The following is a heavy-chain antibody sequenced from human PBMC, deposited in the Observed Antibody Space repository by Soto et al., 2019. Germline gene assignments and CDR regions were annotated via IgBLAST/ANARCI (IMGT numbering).Heavy chain of an antibody. CDR1: GGTFSSYA. Sequence: ASVKVSCKASGGTFSSYAISWVRQAPGQGLEWMGGIIPIFGTANYAQKFQGRVTITADESTSTAYMELSSLRSEDTAVYYCARESITGTTEHNYYYYGMDVWGQGTTVTVSS. D-gene: IGHD1-7*01. J-gene: IGHJ6*02. CDR2: IIPIFGTA. V-gene: IGHV1-69*13. CDR3: ARESITGTTEHNYYYYGMDV.